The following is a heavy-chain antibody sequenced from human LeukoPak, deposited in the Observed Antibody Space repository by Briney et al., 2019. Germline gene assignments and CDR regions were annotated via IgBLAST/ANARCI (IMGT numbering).Heavy chain of an antibody. CDR3: ARAAGVYYYYGMDV. V-gene: IGHV1-2*02. CDR1: GYTFTGYY. CDR2: INPNSGGT. Sequence: ASVKVSCKASGYTFTGYYMHWVRQAPGQGLEWMGWINPNSGGTNCAQKFQGRVTMTRDTSISTAYMELSRLRSDDTAVYYCARAAGVYYYYGMDVWGQGTTVTVSS. D-gene: IGHD6-13*01. J-gene: IGHJ6*02.